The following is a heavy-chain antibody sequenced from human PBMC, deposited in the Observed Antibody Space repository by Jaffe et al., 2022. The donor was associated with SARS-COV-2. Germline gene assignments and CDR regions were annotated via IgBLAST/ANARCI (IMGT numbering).Heavy chain of an antibody. CDR2: IYSGGST. CDR1: GFTVSSNY. D-gene: IGHD6-13*01. V-gene: IGHV3-66*02. Sequence: EVQLVESGGGLVQPGGSLRLSCAASGFTVSSNYMSWVRQAPGKGLEWVSVIYSGGSTYYADSVKGRFTISRDNSKNTLYLQMNSLRAEDTAVYYCARPGYSSSDSHYYGMDVWGQGTTVTVSS. CDR3: ARPGYSSSDSHYYGMDV. J-gene: IGHJ6*02.